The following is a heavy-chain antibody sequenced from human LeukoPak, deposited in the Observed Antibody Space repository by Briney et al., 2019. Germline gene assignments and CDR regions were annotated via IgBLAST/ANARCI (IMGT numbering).Heavy chain of an antibody. CDR3: AREITYFYDSGGYWDAFDI. D-gene: IGHD3-22*01. V-gene: IGHV3-30*19. CDR1: GLNFFTYG. Sequence: PGGSLRLSCAASGLNFFTYGMHWVRQAPGKGLEWVAVISYDGSNKYYADSVKGRFTISRDNSKNTLYLQMSSLRAEDTAVYYCAREITYFYDSGGYWDAFDIWGQGTMVTVSS. CDR2: ISYDGSNK. J-gene: IGHJ3*02.